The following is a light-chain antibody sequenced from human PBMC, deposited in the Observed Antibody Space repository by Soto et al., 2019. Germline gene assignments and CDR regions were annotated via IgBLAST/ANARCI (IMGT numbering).Light chain of an antibody. J-gene: IGKJ4*01. V-gene: IGKV1-16*01. CDR2: AAS. CDR3: QQYKSYPFT. CDR1: QDISNY. Sequence: DIQMTQSPSSLSASVGDRVTITCRASQDISNYLAWFQQKPGKAPKSLFYAASSLQSGVPSTFSGSRSGTDFTLTISSLQPEDFASYYCQQYKSYPFTFGGGTKVEIK.